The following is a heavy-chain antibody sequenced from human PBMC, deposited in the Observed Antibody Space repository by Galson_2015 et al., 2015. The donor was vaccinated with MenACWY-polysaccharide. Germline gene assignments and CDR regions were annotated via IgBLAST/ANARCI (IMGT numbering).Heavy chain of an antibody. CDR1: GFSLSTSGVG. CDR3: AHRVHADNVFGL. Sequence: PALVKPTQTLTLTCTFSGFSLSTSGVGVGWIRQPPGKALEWLALIYWDDDKRYNASLMSRITITKDPSKDQVVLTMTNTDPVDTATYYCAHRVHADNVFGLWGQGTMVTVSS. V-gene: IGHV2-5*02. J-gene: IGHJ3*01. CDR2: IYWDDDK. D-gene: IGHD2-15*01.